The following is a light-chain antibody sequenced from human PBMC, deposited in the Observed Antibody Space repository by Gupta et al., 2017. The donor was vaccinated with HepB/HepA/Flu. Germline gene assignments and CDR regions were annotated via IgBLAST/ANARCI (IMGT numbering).Light chain of an antibody. CDR3: QESFSIPH. Sequence: DIQMTQSPSSLSASVGDRVTITCRASQNIANYLNWYQRKPGKAPNLLIYGASSLQSGVPSRFSGSGSGTDFTLTINSLQPEDYGIYYCQESFSIPHFGGGTKVEIK. CDR1: QNIANY. CDR2: GAS. V-gene: IGKV1-39*01. J-gene: IGKJ4*01.